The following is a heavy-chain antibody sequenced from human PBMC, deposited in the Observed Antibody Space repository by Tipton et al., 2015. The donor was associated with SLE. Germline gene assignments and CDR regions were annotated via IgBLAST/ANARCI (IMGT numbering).Heavy chain of an antibody. CDR2: ISYDGSNK. Sequence: SLRLSCAASGFTFSSYAMHWVRQAPGKGLEWVAVISYDGSNKYYADSVKGRFTISRDNSKNTLYLQMNSLRAEDTAVYYCARRMGIAAAADAFDIWGQGTMVTVSS. V-gene: IGHV3-30-3*01. CDR3: ARRMGIAAAADAFDI. J-gene: IGHJ3*02. D-gene: IGHD6-13*01. CDR1: GFTFSSYA.